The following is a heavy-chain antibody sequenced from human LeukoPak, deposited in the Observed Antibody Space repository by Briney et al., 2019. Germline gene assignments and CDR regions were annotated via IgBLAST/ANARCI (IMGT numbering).Heavy chain of an antibody. D-gene: IGHD3-10*01. J-gene: IGHJ4*02. V-gene: IGHV3-23*01. CDR3: AKLVPGYMVRGVISDY. Sequence: GGSLRLSCAVSGFAFGSEAMSWVRQSPARGLEWVASISPGGGTTYYADYVKGRFTISRDNSKNTLYLQMNSLRAEDTAVYYCAKLVPGYMVRGVISDYWGQGTLVTVSS. CDR2: ISPGGGTT. CDR1: GFAFGSEA.